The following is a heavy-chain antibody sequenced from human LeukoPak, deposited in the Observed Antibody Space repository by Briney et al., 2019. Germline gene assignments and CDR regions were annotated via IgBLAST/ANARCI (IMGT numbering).Heavy chain of an antibody. D-gene: IGHD3-9*01. CDR3: ARGHYDVLAASYKWTPDY. Sequence: GGSLRLSCAASGFTFNTFNMNWVRQAPGKGLEWVSSITSGGGYIYYADSVKGRFTTSRDNAKNSLSPQLNSLRVEDTAVYYCARGHYDVLAASYKWTPDYWGQGTLVTVSS. CDR1: GFTFNTFN. V-gene: IGHV3-21*01. CDR2: ITSGGGYI. J-gene: IGHJ4*02.